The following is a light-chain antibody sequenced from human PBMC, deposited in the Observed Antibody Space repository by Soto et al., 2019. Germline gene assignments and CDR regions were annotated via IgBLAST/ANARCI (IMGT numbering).Light chain of an antibody. V-gene: IGLV2-11*01. CDR1: SSDVGGYNY. J-gene: IGLJ1*01. CDR2: DVS. CDR3: CSYAGSLYV. Sequence: QSVLTQPRSVSGSPGQSVTISCTGTSSDVGGYNYVSWYQQHPGKAPKLMIYDVSNRPSGVPDRFSGSKSGNTASLTISGLQAEDEADYYCCSYAGSLYVFVTGTKLTVL.